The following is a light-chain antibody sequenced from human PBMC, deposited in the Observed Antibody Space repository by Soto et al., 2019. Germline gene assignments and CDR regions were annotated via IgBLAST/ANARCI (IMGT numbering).Light chain of an antibody. CDR1: QSVGSK. V-gene: IGKV3-15*01. Sequence: EIVMTQSPATLSVSPGERATLSCRASQSVGSKLAWYQQKPGQAPRLLIYGASTRATGIPARFSGSGSGTEFTLTISSLQSEDFEVYFCHQYDTWPLTSGGGAKVEIK. CDR3: HQYDTWPLT. CDR2: GAS. J-gene: IGKJ4*01.